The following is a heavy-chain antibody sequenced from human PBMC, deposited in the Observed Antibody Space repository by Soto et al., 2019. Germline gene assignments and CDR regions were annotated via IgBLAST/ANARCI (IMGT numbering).Heavy chain of an antibody. D-gene: IGHD2-15*01. Sequence: SETLSLTCTVSGGSVSSGSYYWSWIRQPPGKGLEWIGYIYYSGSTNYNPSLKTRLTISLDTSKNQFSLKLSSVTAADTAVYYCAKGYCSGGSCYVLDYSAQGSLVIGSS. CDR3: AKGYCSGGSCYVLDY. V-gene: IGHV4-61*01. J-gene: IGHJ4*02. CDR2: IYYSGST. CDR1: GGSVSSGSYY.